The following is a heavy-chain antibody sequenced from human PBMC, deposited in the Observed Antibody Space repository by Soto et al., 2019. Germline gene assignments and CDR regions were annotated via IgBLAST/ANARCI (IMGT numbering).Heavy chain of an antibody. CDR1: GFTVSTYG. CDR2: ISRDGGTK. V-gene: IGHV3-30*03. D-gene: IGHD2-8*02. CDR3: TGEVASGY. Sequence: QVQLVESGGGVVQPGRSLRLSCAVSGFTVSTYGMHWVRQAPGKGLEWVAVISRDGGTKYYADSVKGRFTISRDNSRNTLFVEMTSLRGDDMAVYYCTGEVASGYWGQGTLVTVSS. J-gene: IGHJ4*02.